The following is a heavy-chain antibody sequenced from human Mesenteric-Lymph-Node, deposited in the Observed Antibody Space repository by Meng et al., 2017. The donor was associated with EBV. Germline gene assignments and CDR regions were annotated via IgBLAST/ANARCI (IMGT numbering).Heavy chain of an antibody. J-gene: IGHJ5*02. D-gene: IGHD3-9*01. V-gene: IGHV1-24*01. Sequence: QVRLVQSGAEVKKPGASVKVSCKVSGHTLTEISMHWVRQAPGKGLEWMGGFDFEDGETIYAQKFQGRVTMTEDISTDTAYMELSSLRSEDTAIYYCARYFDGWNGDRFDPWGQGTLVTVSS. CDR1: GHTLTEIS. CDR3: ARYFDGWNGDRFDP. CDR2: FDFEDGET.